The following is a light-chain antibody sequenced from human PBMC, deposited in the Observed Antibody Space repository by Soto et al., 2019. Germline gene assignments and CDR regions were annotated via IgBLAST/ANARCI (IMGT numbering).Light chain of an antibody. CDR1: SSDVGGYNF. J-gene: IGLJ1*01. Sequence: QSVLTQPASVSGSPGQSITISCTGTSSDVGGYNFVSWYQQHPGKVPKLMIFDVNSRPSGVSDRFSGSKSGNTASLTISGLQAEDEGDYYCSSYTSSSTHVSGSGTKLTVL. CDR2: DVN. V-gene: IGLV2-14*03. CDR3: SSYTSSSTHV.